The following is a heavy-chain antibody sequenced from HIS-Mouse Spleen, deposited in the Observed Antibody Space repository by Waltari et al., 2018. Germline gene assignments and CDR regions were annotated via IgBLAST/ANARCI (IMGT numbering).Heavy chain of an antibody. Sequence: QVQLVQSGAEVKKPGASVKVSCKASGYTFTGYYMHWVRQAPGQGLEWMGWINPNSGGTNYAQKFQGRVTMTRDTSISTAYMELSRLRSDDTAVYYCARLTTVSGWYLNAFDIWGQGTMVTVSS. CDR1: GYTFTGYY. V-gene: IGHV1-2*02. CDR2: INPNSGGT. CDR3: ARLTTVSGWYLNAFDI. D-gene: IGHD6-19*01. J-gene: IGHJ3*02.